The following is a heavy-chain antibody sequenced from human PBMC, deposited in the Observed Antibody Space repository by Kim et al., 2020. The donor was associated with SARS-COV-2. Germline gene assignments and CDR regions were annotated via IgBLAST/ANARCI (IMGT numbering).Heavy chain of an antibody. V-gene: IGHV3-30*01. CDR3: ARSKRAIGTTVAFDAFDI. J-gene: IGHJ3*02. Sequence: KGRFTISRDNSKNTLYLQMNSLRAEDTAVYYCARSKRAIGTTVAFDAFDIWGQGTMVTVSS. D-gene: IGHD4-17*01.